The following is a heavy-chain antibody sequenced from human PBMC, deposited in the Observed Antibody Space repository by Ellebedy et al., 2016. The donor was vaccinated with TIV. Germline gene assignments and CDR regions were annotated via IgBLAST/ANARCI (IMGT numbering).Heavy chain of an antibody. CDR2: IIPIFGTA. D-gene: IGHD3-10*01. Sequence: AASVKVSCKASGGTFSSYAISWVRQAPGQGLEWMGGIIPIFGTANYAQKFKGRVTITADESTSTAYMELSSLRSEDTAVYYCASAYYYGSGKIVSYYYGMDVWGQGTTVTVSS. CDR3: ASAYYYGSGKIVSYYYGMDV. V-gene: IGHV1-69*13. J-gene: IGHJ6*02. CDR1: GGTFSSYA.